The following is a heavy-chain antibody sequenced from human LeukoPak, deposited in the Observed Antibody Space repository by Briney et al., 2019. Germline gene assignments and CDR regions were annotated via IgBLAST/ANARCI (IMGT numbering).Heavy chain of an antibody. V-gene: IGHV3-23*01. CDR1: GFTVSSNY. CDR3: AKVASYAVPAAIYFDY. J-gene: IGHJ4*02. Sequence: GGSLRLSCAASGFTVSSNYMSWVRQAPGKGLEWVSAISGSGGSTYYADSVKGRFTISRDNSKNTLYLQMNSLRAEDTAVYYCAKVASYAVPAAIYFDYWGQGTLVTVSS. CDR2: ISGSGGST. D-gene: IGHD2-2*01.